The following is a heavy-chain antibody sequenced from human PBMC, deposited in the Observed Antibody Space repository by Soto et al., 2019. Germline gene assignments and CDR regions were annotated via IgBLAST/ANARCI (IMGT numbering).Heavy chain of an antibody. CDR2: ISGSGTST. CDR3: ASPAVPDKHEFDY. D-gene: IGHD6-19*01. Sequence: GGSLRLSCVASGFTLSSHGLNWIRQSPGKGLEWLSYISGSGTSTYYADSVKGRFTISRDKAKNSLYLQMDSLRDEDTAVYYCASPAVPDKHEFDYWGQGTLVTVSS. J-gene: IGHJ4*02. CDR1: GFTLSSHG. V-gene: IGHV3-48*02.